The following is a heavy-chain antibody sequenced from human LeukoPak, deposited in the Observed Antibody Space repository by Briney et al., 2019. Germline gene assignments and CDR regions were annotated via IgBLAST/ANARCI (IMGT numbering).Heavy chain of an antibody. CDR1: GFSFTSYW. Sequence: GGSLRLSCAAPGFSFTSYWMMWVRQAPGKGLEWVANIKQDGSEKYYVDSVKGRFSISRDNAKKSVYLQVNSLRDEDTAVYYCARYPMDVWGQGTTVTVSS. J-gene: IGHJ6*02. CDR3: ARYPMDV. V-gene: IGHV3-7*01. CDR2: IKQDGSEK.